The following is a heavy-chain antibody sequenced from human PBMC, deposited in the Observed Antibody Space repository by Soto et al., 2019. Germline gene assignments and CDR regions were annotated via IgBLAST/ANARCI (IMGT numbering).Heavy chain of an antibody. Sequence: QLQLQESGPGLVKPSETLSLTCTVSGGSISSSSYYWGWIRRPPGKGLEWIGYIYYSGSTYYNPSPTSRVTLSVVTSTNQFSLKLNSVTAADTAVYYCATSNWFDPWGQGTLVTVSS. V-gene: IGHV4-39*01. CDR2: IYYSGST. CDR3: ATSNWFDP. J-gene: IGHJ5*02. CDR1: GGSISSSSYY.